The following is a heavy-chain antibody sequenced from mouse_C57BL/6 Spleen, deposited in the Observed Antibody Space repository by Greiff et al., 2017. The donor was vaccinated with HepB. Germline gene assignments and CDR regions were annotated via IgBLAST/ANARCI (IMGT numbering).Heavy chain of an antibody. CDR2: IYPGDGDT. CDR1: GYAFSSYW. CDR3: ARVYYYGLDV. Sequence: QVQLKESGAELVKPGASVKISCKASGYAFSSYWMNWVKQRPGKGLEWIGQIYPGDGDTNYNGKFKGKATLTADKSSSTAYMQLSSLTSEDSAVYFCARVYYYGLDVWGTGTTVTVSS. J-gene: IGHJ1*03. V-gene: IGHV1-80*01. D-gene: IGHD1-1*01.